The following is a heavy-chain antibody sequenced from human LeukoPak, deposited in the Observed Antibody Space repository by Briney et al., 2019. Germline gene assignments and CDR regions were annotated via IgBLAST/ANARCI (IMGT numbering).Heavy chain of an antibody. J-gene: IGHJ5*02. Sequence: SQTLSLTCTVSGGSISSGDYYWSWVRQPPGTGLEWIGYIYYSGSTYYNPSLKSRVTISVDTSKNQFSLKLSSVTAADTAVYYCARGGVVVAALNWFGPWGQGTLVTVSS. V-gene: IGHV4-30-4*01. D-gene: IGHD2-15*01. CDR1: GGSISSGDYY. CDR2: IYYSGST. CDR3: ARGGVVVAALNWFGP.